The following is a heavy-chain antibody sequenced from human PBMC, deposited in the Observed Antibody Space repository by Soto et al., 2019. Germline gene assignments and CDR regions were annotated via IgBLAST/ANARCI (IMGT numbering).Heavy chain of an antibody. V-gene: IGHV4-59*01. D-gene: IGHD6-13*01. J-gene: IGHJ3*02. CDR1: GGSFSGYY. CDR3: ASIGQQLAAFDI. Sequence: SETLSLTCAVYGGSFSGYYWSWIRQPPGKGLEWIGYISYSGSTIYNSSLKSRVTISVDTSKSQFSLRLTSVTAADTAVYYCASIGQQLAAFDIWGQGTMVTVSS. CDR2: ISYSGST.